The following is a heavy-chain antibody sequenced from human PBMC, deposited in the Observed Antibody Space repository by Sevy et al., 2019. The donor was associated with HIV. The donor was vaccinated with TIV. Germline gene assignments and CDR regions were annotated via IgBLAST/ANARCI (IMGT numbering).Heavy chain of an antibody. V-gene: IGHV1-24*01. CDR1: GYTLTQLS. J-gene: IGHJ4*02. CDR3: ASSRDYYDNSGPNFDY. CDR2: FEPEDGET. Sequence: ASVKVSCKVSGYTLTQLSMHWERQAPGTGLEWMGGFEPEDGETLHSQNFQGRVTLTEDTSTDTAYMELSSLRSEDTAVYYCASSRDYYDNSGPNFDYWGQGTLVTVSS. D-gene: IGHD3-22*01.